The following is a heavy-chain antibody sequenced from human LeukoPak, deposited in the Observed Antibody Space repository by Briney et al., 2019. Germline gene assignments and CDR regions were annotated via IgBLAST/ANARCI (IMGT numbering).Heavy chain of an antibody. CDR2: IKSKTDGGTT. J-gene: IGHJ4*02. CDR1: GFTFSNAW. Sequence: PGGSLRLSCAASGFTFSNAWMSWVRQAPGKGLEWVGRIKSKTDGGTTDYAAPVKGRFTISRDDSKNTLYLQMNSLKTEDTAVYYSTTRGVVVITANHIDYWGQGTLVTVSS. CDR3: TTRGVVVITANHIDY. V-gene: IGHV3-15*01. D-gene: IGHD3-22*01.